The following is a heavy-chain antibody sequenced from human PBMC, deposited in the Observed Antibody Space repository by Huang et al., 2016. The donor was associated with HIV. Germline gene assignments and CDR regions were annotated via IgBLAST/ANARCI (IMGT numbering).Heavy chain of an antibody. J-gene: IGHJ6*02. Sequence: EVQLVQSGAEVKKPGESLKLSCKGSGYRFRSNWIGWVRQMPGKGLEWMGIIYPGDSDTTDSPAFQGQVTISADKSINTADLQWSSLKASDTAMYYCARLIGSPSFYYGLDGWGQGTTVTVSS. V-gene: IGHV5-51*01. CDR3: ARLIGSPSFYYGLDG. CDR2: IYPGDSDT. CDR1: GYRFRSNW. D-gene: IGHD3-10*01.